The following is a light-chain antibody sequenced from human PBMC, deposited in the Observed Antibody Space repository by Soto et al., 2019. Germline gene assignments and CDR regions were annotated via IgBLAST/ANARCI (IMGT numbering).Light chain of an antibody. J-gene: IGKJ2*02. V-gene: IGKV3-15*01. CDR3: QQYNNWPPSRT. Sequence: EIVMTQSPATLSVSPGERVTLSCRASQSVSSNLAWYQQKPGQAPRLLIYGASTRATGIPARFSGSGSGTEFTLTISSLQSEDFAVYYCQQYNNWPPSRTFGQGTKLEIK. CDR2: GAS. CDR1: QSVSSN.